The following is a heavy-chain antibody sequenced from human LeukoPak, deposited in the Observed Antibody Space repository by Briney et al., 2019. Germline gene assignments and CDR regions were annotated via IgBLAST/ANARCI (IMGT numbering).Heavy chain of an antibody. Sequence: SVKVSCKASGYTFTSYGISWVRQAPGQGLEWMGGIIPILGTANYAQKFQGRVTITTDESTSTAYMELSSLRSEDTAVYYCAREASYSSSWYNHFDYWGQGTLVTVSS. J-gene: IGHJ4*02. CDR1: GYTFTSYG. CDR2: IIPILGTA. D-gene: IGHD6-13*01. CDR3: AREASYSSSWYNHFDY. V-gene: IGHV1-69*05.